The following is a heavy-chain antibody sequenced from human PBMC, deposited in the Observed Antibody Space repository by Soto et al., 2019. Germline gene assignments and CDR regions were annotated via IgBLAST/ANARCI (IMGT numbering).Heavy chain of an antibody. CDR3: AKDLEYSYGYPDYYYGMDV. D-gene: IGHD5-18*01. Sequence: GGSLGLSCAASGFTFSSYGMHWVRQAQGKGLEWAAVISYDGSNKYYADSVKGRFTISRDNSKNTLYLQMNSLRAEDTAVYYSAKDLEYSYGYPDYYYGMDVWGQGTTVTVSS. V-gene: IGHV3-30*18. CDR1: GFTFSSYG. J-gene: IGHJ6*02. CDR2: ISYDGSNK.